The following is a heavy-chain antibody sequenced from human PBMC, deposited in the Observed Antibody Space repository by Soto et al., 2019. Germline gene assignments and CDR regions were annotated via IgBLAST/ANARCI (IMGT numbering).Heavy chain of an antibody. CDR2: INPNSGGT. D-gene: IGHD6-6*01. J-gene: IGHJ4*02. V-gene: IGHV1-2*02. Sequence: VNVSCTSSCYSLTVDEVPGVLKAPGQGLEWLGWINPNSGGTNYAQQFQGRVTMTRDTSISTAYMEVNSLRSDDTAVYYCARRKPSNSSAGFFDFWGQGNPVTVSA. CDR1: CYSLTVDE. CDR3: ARRKPSNSSAGFFDF.